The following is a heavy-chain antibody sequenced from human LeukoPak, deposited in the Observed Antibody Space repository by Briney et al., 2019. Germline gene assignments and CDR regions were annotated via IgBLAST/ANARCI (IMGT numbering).Heavy chain of an antibody. CDR3: SRQSDPYCSRANCYVDNFYGLDV. Sequence: GGSLRLSWAAAGFAFSSSAVEWIRQPPGSWRGWVGRLRRKANSYVTVSRAAATGRLIISRDDSGNTAYLQMNILTVEDTAVYYCSRQSDPYCSRANCYVDNFYGLDVWGQGTRVTVSS. CDR1: GFAFSSSA. CDR2: LRRKANSYVT. D-gene: IGHD2-15*01. V-gene: IGHV3-73*01. J-gene: IGHJ6*02.